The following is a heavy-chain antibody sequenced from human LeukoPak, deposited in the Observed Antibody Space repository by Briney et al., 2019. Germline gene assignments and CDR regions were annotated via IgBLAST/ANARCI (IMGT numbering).Heavy chain of an antibody. D-gene: IGHD2-8*02. J-gene: IGHJ4*02. V-gene: IGHV1-18*01. CDR3: ARNDLVDLQSGMHY. Sequence: ASVKVSCKASGYTFTSYGISWVRQAPGQGLEWMGWISAYNGNTNYAQKLQGRVTITTDESTSTAYMELSSLRSEDTAVYYCARNDLVDLQSGMHYWGQGTLVTVSS. CDR1: GYTFTSYG. CDR2: ISAYNGNT.